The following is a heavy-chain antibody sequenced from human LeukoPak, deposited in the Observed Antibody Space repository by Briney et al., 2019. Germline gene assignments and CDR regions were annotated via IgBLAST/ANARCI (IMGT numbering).Heavy chain of an antibody. CDR3: ARDRLYYYDSSGYLGTFDY. D-gene: IGHD3-22*01. Sequence: GGSLRLSCAASGFTFSSYSMNWVRQAPGKGLEWVSSISSSSSYIYYADSVKGRFTISRDNAKNSLYLQMNSLRAEDRAVYYCARDRLYYYDSSGYLGTFDYWGQGTLVTVSS. CDR2: ISSSSSYI. V-gene: IGHV3-21*01. CDR1: GFTFSSYS. J-gene: IGHJ4*02.